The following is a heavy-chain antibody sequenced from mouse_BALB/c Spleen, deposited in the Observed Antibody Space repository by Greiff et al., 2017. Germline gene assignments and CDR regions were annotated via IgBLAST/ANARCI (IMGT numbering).Heavy chain of an antibody. CDR1: GFSFTSYG. D-gene: IGHD1-2*01. Sequence: VKLMESGPGLVAPSQSLSITCTVSGFSFTSYGVHWVRKPPGKGLEWLGVIWAGGSTNYNSALMSRLSISKDNSKSQVFLKMNSLQTDDTAMYYCARGYYGYDYWGQGTTLTVSA. CDR3: ARGYYGYDY. CDR2: IWAGGST. J-gene: IGHJ2*01. V-gene: IGHV2-9*02.